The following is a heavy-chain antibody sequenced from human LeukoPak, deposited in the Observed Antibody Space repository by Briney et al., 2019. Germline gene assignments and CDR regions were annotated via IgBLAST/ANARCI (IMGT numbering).Heavy chain of an antibody. CDR1: GFTFDDYA. D-gene: IGHD6-13*01. J-gene: IGHJ4*02. Sequence: GGSPRLSCAASGFTFDDYAMHWVRQAPGKGLEWVSGISSNSSTKFYADSVKGRFIISRDNAEKSLYLQMNSLSDEDTAFYYCVKGRSSNILAAGNYWGQGTLVIVPS. CDR2: ISSNSSTK. CDR3: VKGRSSNILAAGNY. V-gene: IGHV3-9*01.